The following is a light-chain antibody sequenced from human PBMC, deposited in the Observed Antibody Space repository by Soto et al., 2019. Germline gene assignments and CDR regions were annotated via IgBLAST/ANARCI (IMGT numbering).Light chain of an antibody. CDR2: DAS. CDR1: QSVSTN. V-gene: IGKV3-15*01. CDR3: QQYNTWPLT. Sequence: EVLMTQPPATLSGSRGERLTFSRRASQSVSTNLAWYQHKPGQSPRLLIYDASTGATGIPPRFSGSGSGTEFTLTISSLQSEDFAVYYCQQYNTWPLTFGRGTKVDIK. J-gene: IGKJ4*01.